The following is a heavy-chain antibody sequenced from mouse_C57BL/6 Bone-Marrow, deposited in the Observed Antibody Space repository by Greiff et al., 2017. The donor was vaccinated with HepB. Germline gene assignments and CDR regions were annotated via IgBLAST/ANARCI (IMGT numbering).Heavy chain of an antibody. CDR3: ARWDYGDAMDY. J-gene: IGHJ4*01. V-gene: IGHV1-50*01. CDR1: GYTFTSYW. D-gene: IGHD2-4*01. Sequence: VQLQQPGAELVKPGASVKLSCKASGYTFTSYWMQWVKQRPGQGLEWIGEIDPSDRYTNYNQKFKGKATLTVDTSSSTAYMQLSSLTSEDSAVYYCARWDYGDAMDYWGQGTSVTVSS. CDR2: IDPSDRYT.